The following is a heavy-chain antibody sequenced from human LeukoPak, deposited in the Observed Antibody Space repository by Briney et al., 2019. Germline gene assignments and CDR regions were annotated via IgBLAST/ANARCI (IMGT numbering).Heavy chain of an antibody. D-gene: IGHD6-13*01. CDR2: INPNSGGT. Sequence: GASVKVSCKASGYTFAGYYMHWVRQAPGQGLEWMGWINPNSGGTNYAQKFQGRVTMTRGTSISTAYMELSRLRSDDTAVYYCARKLSAAGTGYYGMDVWGQGTTVTVSS. J-gene: IGHJ6*02. V-gene: IGHV1-2*02. CDR1: GYTFAGYY. CDR3: ARKLSAAGTGYYGMDV.